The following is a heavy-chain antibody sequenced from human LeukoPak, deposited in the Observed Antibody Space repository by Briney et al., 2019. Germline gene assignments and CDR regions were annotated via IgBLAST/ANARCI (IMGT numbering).Heavy chain of an antibody. D-gene: IGHD5-12*01. Sequence: SETLSLSCTVSGGSISSSNYYWGWIRQPPGKGLEWIGSIYYSGSTYYNPSLKSRVTISVDTSKNQFSLKLSFVTAADTAVYSCARRGEGSGFYGQFDYWGQGTLVTVSS. CDR2: IYYSGST. V-gene: IGHV4-39*01. J-gene: IGHJ4*02. CDR3: ARRGEGSGFYGQFDY. CDR1: GGSISSSNYY.